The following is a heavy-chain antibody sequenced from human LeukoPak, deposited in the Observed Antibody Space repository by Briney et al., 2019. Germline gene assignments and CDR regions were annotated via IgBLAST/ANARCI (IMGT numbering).Heavy chain of an antibody. D-gene: IGHD3-22*01. CDR2: INPSGGST. J-gene: IGHJ4*02. CDR1: GYTFTSYY. CDR3: ARSRVVVITDFDY. V-gene: IGHV1-46*01. Sequence: ASVKVSCKASGYTFTSYYMHWVRQAPGQGLEWMGIINPSGGSTSYAQKFQGRVTMTRDMSTSTAYMELSSLRSEDTAVYYCARSRVVVITDFDYWGQGTLVTVSS.